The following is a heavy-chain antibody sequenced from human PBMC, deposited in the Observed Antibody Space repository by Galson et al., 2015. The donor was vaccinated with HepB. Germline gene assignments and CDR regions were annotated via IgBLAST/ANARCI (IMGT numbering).Heavy chain of an antibody. CDR1: GFTFYVYT. Sequence: SLRLSCAASGFTFYVYTMNWVRQAPGKGLEWVSAVRGSGTGPFYADSVRGRFTISRDDSKNTVTLQLNNLRVEDTAIYYCAKDSGFGGEDYWGQGILVTVSS. CDR2: VRGSGTGP. CDR3: AKDSGFGGEDY. D-gene: IGHD3-16*01. V-gene: IGHV3-23*01. J-gene: IGHJ4*02.